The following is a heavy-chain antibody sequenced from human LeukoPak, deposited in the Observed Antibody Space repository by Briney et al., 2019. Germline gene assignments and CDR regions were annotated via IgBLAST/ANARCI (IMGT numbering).Heavy chain of an antibody. D-gene: IGHD1-26*01. CDR1: GGSISSYY. CDR2: IYYSGST. J-gene: IGHJ5*02. Sequence: PSETLSLTCTVSGGSISSYYWSWIRQPPGKGLEWIGYIYYSGSTNYNPSLKSRVTISVDTSKNQFSLRLTSVTAADTAVYYCARHALLHSGVDPWGQGTLVTVSS. CDR3: ARHALLHSGVDP. V-gene: IGHV4-59*08.